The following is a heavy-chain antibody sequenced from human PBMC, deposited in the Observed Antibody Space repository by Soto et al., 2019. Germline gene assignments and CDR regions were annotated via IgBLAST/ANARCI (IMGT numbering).Heavy chain of an antibody. Sequence: EVHLVESGGGLVQPGGSLTLSCTASGFNFNGSAIHWVRRASGKGLEWVGRVRGKGNSYATGYAASVKGRFTISRDDSQNTAYLQMNSLEPEDTAVYYCTRRSPLGDYYYFFGLDVWGQGTTVALSS. J-gene: IGHJ6*02. V-gene: IGHV3-73*02. D-gene: IGHD3-16*02. CDR2: VRGKGNSYAT. CDR3: TRRSPLGDYYYFFGLDV. CDR1: GFNFNGSA.